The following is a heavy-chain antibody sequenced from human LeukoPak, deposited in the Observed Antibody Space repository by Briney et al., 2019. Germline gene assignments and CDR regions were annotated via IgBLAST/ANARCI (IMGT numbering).Heavy chain of an antibody. Sequence: SETLSLTCTVSGGSINSRSYYWSWIRQPAGKGLEWIGRIYSSVTMNYNPSLESRVTISLDTSKNQFSLKLSSVTAADTAVYYCASGGSGSYSYWGQGTLVTVSS. CDR2: IYSSVTM. CDR3: ASGGSGSYSY. D-gene: IGHD1-26*01. CDR1: GGSINSRSYY. J-gene: IGHJ4*02. V-gene: IGHV4-61*02.